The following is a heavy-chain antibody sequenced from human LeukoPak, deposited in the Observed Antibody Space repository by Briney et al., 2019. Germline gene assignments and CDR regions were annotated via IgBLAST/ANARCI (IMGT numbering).Heavy chain of an antibody. J-gene: IGHJ4*02. Sequence: SETLSLTCTVSGGSISSYYWSWIRQPPGKGLEWIGYIYYSGSTNYNPSLKSRVTISVDTSENQFSLKLSSVTAADTAVYYCARVLGYSYGYYFDYWGQGTLVTVSS. CDR1: GGSISSYY. D-gene: IGHD5-18*01. CDR3: ARVLGYSYGYYFDY. V-gene: IGHV4-59*01. CDR2: IYYSGST.